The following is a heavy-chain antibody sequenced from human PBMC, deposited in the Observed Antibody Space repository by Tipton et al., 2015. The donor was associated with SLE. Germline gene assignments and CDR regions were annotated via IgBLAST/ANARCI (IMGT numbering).Heavy chain of an antibody. CDR3: TRGPDCSGGSCQIDY. CDR2: ISYSGAT. V-gene: IGHV4-39*07. Sequence: TLSLTCIVSGGSITTRSYYWGWIRQPPGKGLEWIASISYSGATYYNPSLKSRVIISLDTSRNHFSLKLTSVTAADTAVYYSTRGPDCSGGSCQIDYWGQGILVTVSS. J-gene: IGHJ4*02. CDR1: GGSITTRSYY. D-gene: IGHD2-15*01.